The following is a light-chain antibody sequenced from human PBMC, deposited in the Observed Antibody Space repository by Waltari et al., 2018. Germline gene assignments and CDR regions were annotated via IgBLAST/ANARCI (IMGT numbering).Light chain of an antibody. J-gene: IGLJ1*01. CDR2: EVS. V-gene: IGLV2-14*01. Sequence: QSALTQPASVSGSPGHSITISCTGTSSDVGSYDYVSWYQQYPGKAPNLIIFEVSNRPSGASIRFSGSKSGNTASLTISGLLPEDEADYYCSSFTTSSTQVFGTGTKVTVL. CDR1: SSDVGSYDY. CDR3: SSFTTSSTQV.